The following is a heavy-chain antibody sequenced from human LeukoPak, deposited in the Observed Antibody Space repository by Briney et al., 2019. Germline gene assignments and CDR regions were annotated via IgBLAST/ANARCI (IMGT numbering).Heavy chain of an antibody. J-gene: IGHJ4*02. CDR2: IIPILGIA. V-gene: IGHV1-69*04. CDR1: GGTFSSYA. Sequence: GASVKVSCKASGGTFSSYAISWVRQAPGQGLEWMGRIIPILGIANYAQKFQGRVTITADKSTSTAYMELRSLRSDDTAVYYCARVHSSGWYPLDYWGQGTLVTVSS. CDR3: ARVHSSGWYPLDY. D-gene: IGHD6-19*01.